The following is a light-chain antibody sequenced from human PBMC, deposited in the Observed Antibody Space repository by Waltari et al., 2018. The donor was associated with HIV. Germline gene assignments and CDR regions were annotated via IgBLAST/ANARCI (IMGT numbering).Light chain of an antibody. V-gene: IGKV3-20*01. CDR3: QQYGSSPPIT. J-gene: IGKJ5*01. Sequence: IVLTQSPGTLSLSPGERATLSCRASQSMRSSYLAWYQQKPGQAPRLLIYGASSRATGIPDRFSASGSGTDFTLTISRLEPEDFAVYYCQQYGSSPPITFGQGTRLEIK. CDR1: QSMRSSY. CDR2: GAS.